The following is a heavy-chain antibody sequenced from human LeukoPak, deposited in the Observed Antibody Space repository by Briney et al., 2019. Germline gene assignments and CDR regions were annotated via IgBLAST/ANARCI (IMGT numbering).Heavy chain of an antibody. V-gene: IGHV4-59*08. CDR1: GGSISSLY. CDR2: IYYTGST. Sequence: SETLSLTCSVSGGSISSLYWSWIRQPPGKGLEWIGYIYYTGSTNYNPSLKSRVTMFVDMSKNQFSLRLSSVTAADTAMYYCARLLIYCSSTSCHFDYWGQGTLVTVSS. J-gene: IGHJ4*02. D-gene: IGHD2-2*01. CDR3: ARLLIYCSSTSCHFDY.